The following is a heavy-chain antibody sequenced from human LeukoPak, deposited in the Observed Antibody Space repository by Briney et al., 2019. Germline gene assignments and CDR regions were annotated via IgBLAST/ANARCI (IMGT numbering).Heavy chain of an antibody. V-gene: IGHV3-53*01. CDR2: IYSGGDT. Sequence: GGSLRLSCAASGFTVSSNYMSWVRQAPGKGLEWVSVIYSGGDTYYAESVKCRFTISRDNSKNTLYLQMNSLRAEDTAVYYCARDKGNFYDTSAYVYWGQGTLVTVSS. J-gene: IGHJ4*02. CDR3: ARDKGNFYDTSAYVY. D-gene: IGHD3-22*01. CDR1: GFTVSSNY.